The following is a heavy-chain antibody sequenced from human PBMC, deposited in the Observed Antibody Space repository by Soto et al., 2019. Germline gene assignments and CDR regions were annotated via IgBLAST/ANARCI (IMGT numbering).Heavy chain of an antibody. J-gene: IGHJ4*02. CDR1: GFTFSTYW. CDR3: ARDRGWSLLDY. CDR2: TNSDGSDT. Sequence: PGGSLRLSCAASGFTFSTYWMYWVRQAPGKGLVWVSRTNSDGSDTSYADSVKGRFTISRDNAKNTLYLQMNSLRAEDTAVYYCARDRGWSLLDYWGQGTLVTVS. V-gene: IGHV3-74*01. D-gene: IGHD6-19*01.